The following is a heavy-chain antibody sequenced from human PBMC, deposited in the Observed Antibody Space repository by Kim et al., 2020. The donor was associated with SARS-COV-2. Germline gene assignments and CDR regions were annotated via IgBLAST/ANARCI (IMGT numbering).Heavy chain of an antibody. Sequence: ESGKGRFTISRDNSKNTLYLQMNSRRAEETAVYYCAGRTIFGVVSSHFDYWGQGTLVTVSS. D-gene: IGHD3-3*01. CDR3: AGRTIFGVVSSHFDY. J-gene: IGHJ4*02. V-gene: IGHV3-66*04.